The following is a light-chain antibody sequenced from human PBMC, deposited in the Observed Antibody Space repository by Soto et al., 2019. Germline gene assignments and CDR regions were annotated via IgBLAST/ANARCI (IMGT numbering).Light chain of an antibody. CDR3: QQYGDWPRT. V-gene: IGKV3-15*01. CDR1: QSVRYS. J-gene: IGKJ1*01. Sequence: EIVMTQSPVTLSVSPGESATLSCRASQSVRYSLAWYQQKPGQAPRLLIYHASNRATGVPARFIGGGSETEFTLNISRLQSEDFAVYVCQQYGDWPRTFGQGTTVEV. CDR2: HAS.